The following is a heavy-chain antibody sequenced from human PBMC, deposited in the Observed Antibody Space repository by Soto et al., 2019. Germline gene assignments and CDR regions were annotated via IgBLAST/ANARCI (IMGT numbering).Heavy chain of an antibody. J-gene: IGHJ3*02. D-gene: IGHD6-13*01. CDR2: IYSGGST. CDR3: ARSYSSSWTDAFDI. Sequence: HPGGSLRLSCAASGFTVSSNYMSWVRQAPGKGLEWVSVIYSGGSTYYADSVKGRFTISRDNSKNTLYLQMNSLRAEDTAVYYCARSYSSSWTDAFDIWGQGTMVTVSS. V-gene: IGHV3-53*01. CDR1: GFTVSSNY.